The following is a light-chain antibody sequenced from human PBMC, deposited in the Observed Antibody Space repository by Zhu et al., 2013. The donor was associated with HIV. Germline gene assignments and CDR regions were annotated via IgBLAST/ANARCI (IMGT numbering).Light chain of an antibody. Sequence: DIQLTQSPSFLSASVGDRVTITCRASQGIGRYLAWYQQKAGKAPKLLIYAASTTQSGVPSRFGGRGSGTEFTLTIDSLQPEDFATYYCQHVNDNAAFGPGTNLDV. V-gene: IGKV1-9*01. CDR2: AAS. J-gene: IGKJ3*01. CDR3: QHVNDNAA. CDR1: QGIGRY.